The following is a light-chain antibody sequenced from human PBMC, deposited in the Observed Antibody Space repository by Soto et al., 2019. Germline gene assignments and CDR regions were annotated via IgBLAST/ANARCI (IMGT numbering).Light chain of an antibody. J-gene: IGLJ2*01. V-gene: IGLV2-14*03. CDR2: EVF. Sequence: QSALTQPASVSGSPGQSITISCTGTSSDVGGYDYVSWYQQHPGKVPKLMTYEVFRRPSGISDRFSGSKSGNTASRPISGLQAEDEADYYCCSYTTTSTFVFGGGTKLTVL. CDR3: CSYTTTSTFV. CDR1: SSDVGGYDY.